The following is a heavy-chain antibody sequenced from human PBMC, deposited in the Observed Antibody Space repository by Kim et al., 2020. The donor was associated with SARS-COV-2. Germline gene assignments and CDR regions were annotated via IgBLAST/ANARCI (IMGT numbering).Heavy chain of an antibody. D-gene: IGHD2-8*01. CDR3: ARERRWCMDLGDAFDI. V-gene: IGHV1-69*01. J-gene: IGHJ3*02. Sequence: KFQGRVTITADESTSTAYMELGSLRSEDTAVYYCARERRWCMDLGDAFDIWGQGTMVTVSS.